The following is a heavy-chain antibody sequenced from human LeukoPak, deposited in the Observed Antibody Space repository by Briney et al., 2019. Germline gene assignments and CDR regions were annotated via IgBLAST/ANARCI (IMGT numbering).Heavy chain of an antibody. J-gene: IGHJ4*02. V-gene: IGHV1-3*01. CDR2: INADNANT. Sequence: ASVKVSCKASVYSLTSHVMQGVRQAPAQRGEWVGWINADNANTKYSQKFQGRVTITRNTSISTAYMELSSLRSEDTAVYYCARGLSWPRGGSDYWGQGTLVTVSS. CDR3: ARGLSWPRGGSDY. D-gene: IGHD6-13*01. CDR1: VYSLTSHV.